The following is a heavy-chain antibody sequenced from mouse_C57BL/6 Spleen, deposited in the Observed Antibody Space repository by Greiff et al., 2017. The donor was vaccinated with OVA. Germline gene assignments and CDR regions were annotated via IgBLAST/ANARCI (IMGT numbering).Heavy chain of an antibody. CDR2: IDPSDSYT. Sequence: VKLQQPGAELVKPGASVKLSCKASGYTFTSYWMQWVKQRPGQGLEWIGEIDPSDSYTNSNQKFKGKATLTVDTSSSTAYMQLSSLTSEDSAVYYCARSDYGGVDYWGQGTTLTVSS. D-gene: IGHD2-4*01. CDR3: ARSDYGGVDY. CDR1: GYTFTSYW. V-gene: IGHV1-50*01. J-gene: IGHJ2*01.